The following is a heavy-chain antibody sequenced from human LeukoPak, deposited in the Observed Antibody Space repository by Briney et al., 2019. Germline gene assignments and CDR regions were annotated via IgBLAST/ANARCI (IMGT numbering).Heavy chain of an antibody. Sequence: GGSLRLSCAASGFTFSSYSMNWVRLAPGKGLEWVSSISSSSSYIYYADSVKGRFTISRDNAKNSLYLQMNSLRAEDTAVYYCARVLMITFGGVIAPDYYGMDVWGKGTTVTVSS. CDR2: ISSSSSYI. CDR3: ARVLMITFGGVIAPDYYGMDV. J-gene: IGHJ6*04. V-gene: IGHV3-21*01. CDR1: GFTFSSYS. D-gene: IGHD3-16*02.